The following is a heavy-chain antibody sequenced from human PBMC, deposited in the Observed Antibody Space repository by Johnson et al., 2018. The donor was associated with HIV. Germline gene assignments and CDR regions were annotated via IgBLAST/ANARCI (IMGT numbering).Heavy chain of an antibody. CDR3: ARDNWNEAI. V-gene: IGHV3-NL1*01. CDR2: IYSGGST. D-gene: IGHD1-20*01. Sequence: QVQLVESGGGVVQPGRSLRLSCAASGFTFSSYPMHWVRQAPGKGLEWVSVIYSGGSTYYADSVKGRFTISRDNSKNTLYLQMKSLRAEETAVYYCARDNWNEAIWGQGTMVTVSS. J-gene: IGHJ3*02. CDR1: GFTFSSYP.